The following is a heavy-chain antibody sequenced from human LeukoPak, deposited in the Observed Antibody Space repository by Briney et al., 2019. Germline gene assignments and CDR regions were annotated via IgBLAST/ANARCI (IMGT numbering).Heavy chain of an antibody. V-gene: IGHV4-59*01. J-gene: IGHJ4*02. D-gene: IGHD5-24*01. CDR3: ARDDGDGYNHNFDY. CDR2: IYYSGST. CDR1: GGSISSYY. Sequence: PSETLSLTCTVSGGSISSYYWSWIRQPPGKGLEWIGYIYYSGSTNYNPSLKSRVTISVDTSKNQFSLKLSSVTAADTAVYYCARDDGDGYNHNFDYWGQGTLVTVSS.